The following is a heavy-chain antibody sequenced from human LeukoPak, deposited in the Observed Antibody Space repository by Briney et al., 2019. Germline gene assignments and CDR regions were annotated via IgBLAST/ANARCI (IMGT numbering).Heavy chain of an antibody. CDR2: IFYNGSP. V-gene: IGHV4-59*01. D-gene: IGHD3-10*01. J-gene: IGHJ4*02. CDR3: ARAEDTSVRGVPYIFDY. CDR1: GVSITSYY. Sequence: TPSETLSLTCTVSGVSITSYYWSWIRQPPGKGLEWIGYIFYNGSPNYNPSLKSRVTISIDTSENQFSLKLSSVTAADTAVYYCARAEDTSVRGVPYIFDYWGQGTLVTVSS.